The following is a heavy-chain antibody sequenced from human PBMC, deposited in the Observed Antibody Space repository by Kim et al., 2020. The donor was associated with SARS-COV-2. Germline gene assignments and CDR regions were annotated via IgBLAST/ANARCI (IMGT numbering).Heavy chain of an antibody. CDR3: ARICITMVRRVALLYQWFVP. CDR1: GGSFSGYY. D-gene: IGHD3-10*01. V-gene: IGHV4-34*01. Sequence: SETLSLTCAVYGGSFSGYYWSWIRQPPGKGLEWVGEINHSGSTNYNPSLKSRVTISVDTSKNQFSLKLSSVTAADTAVYYYARICITMVRRVALLYQWFVPWGQGTLVTVSP. J-gene: IGHJ5*02. CDR2: INHSGST.